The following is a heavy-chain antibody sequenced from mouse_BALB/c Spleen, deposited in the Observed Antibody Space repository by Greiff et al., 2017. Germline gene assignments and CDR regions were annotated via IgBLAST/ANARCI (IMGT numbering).Heavy chain of an antibody. D-gene: IGHD1-1*01. CDR3: ASNSYGPWFAY. CDR2: IDPANGNT. CDR1: GFNIKDTY. Sequence: EVQLQQSGAELVKPGASVKLSCTASGFNIKDTYMHWVKQRPEQGLEWIGRIDPANGNTKYDPKFQGKATITADTSSNTAYLQLSSLTSEDTAVYYCASNSYGPWFAYWGQGTLVTVSA. V-gene: IGHV14-3*02. J-gene: IGHJ3*01.